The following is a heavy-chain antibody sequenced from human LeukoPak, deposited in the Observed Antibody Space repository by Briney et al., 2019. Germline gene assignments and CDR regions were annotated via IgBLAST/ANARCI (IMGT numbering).Heavy chain of an antibody. V-gene: IGHV4-59*01. CDR2: IYYSGST. Sequence: ASETLSLTCTVSGGSISSYYWSWIRQPPGKGLEWIGYIYYSGSTNYNPSLKSRVTISVDTSKNQFSLKLSSVTAADTAVYYCARDIDDFIGIDVWGQGTTVTVSS. D-gene: IGHD3-3*01. J-gene: IGHJ6*02. CDR3: ARDIDDFIGIDV. CDR1: GGSISSYY.